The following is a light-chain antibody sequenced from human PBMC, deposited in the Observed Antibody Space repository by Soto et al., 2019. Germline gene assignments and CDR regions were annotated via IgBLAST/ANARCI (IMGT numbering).Light chain of an antibody. J-gene: IGLJ1*01. Sequence: QSVLTQPPSASGSPGQSVTISCTGTSGDVGSYNYVSWYQQNPGRAPKLIIYEVTKRPSGVPDRFSGSKSGNTASLTVSGLQPEDEADYYCSSFRARNNIFGTGTKVTVL. CDR2: EVT. CDR3: SSFRARNNI. CDR1: SGDVGSYNY. V-gene: IGLV2-8*01.